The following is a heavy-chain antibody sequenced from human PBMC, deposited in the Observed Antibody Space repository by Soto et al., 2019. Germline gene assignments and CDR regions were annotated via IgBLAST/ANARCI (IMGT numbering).Heavy chain of an antibody. CDR2: VGLHGGNT. CDR1: SFTFSDYA. Sequence: PGGSLRLSCAASSFTFSDYAMTWVRQAPGKGLEWVATVGLHGGNTRYADSVKGRFTISRDDSRDALFLQMNNLRLDDTAVYYCAKGVPSGGLYNFDHWGQGTPVTVSS. J-gene: IGHJ4*02. V-gene: IGHV3-23*01. CDR3: AKGVPSGGLYNFDH. D-gene: IGHD3-10*01.